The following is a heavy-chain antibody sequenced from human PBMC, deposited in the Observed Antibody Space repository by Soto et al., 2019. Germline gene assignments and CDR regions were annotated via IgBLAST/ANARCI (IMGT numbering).Heavy chain of an antibody. D-gene: IGHD3-10*01. V-gene: IGHV1-69*13. CDR3: ARSSEMAQYFQH. Sequence: ASVKVSCKASGVTYSSYAISWLRQAPGQGLEWMGGIIPIFGTANYAQKFQGRVTITADESTSTAYMELSSLRSEDTAVYYCARSSEMAQYFQHWGQGTLVTVSS. CDR1: GVTYSSYA. CDR2: IIPIFGTA. J-gene: IGHJ1*01.